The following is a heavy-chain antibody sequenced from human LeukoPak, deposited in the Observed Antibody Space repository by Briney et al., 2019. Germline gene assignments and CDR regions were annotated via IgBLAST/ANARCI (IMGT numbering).Heavy chain of an antibody. V-gene: IGHV4-59*12. Sequence: SETLSLTCTVSGGSISSYYWSWIRQPPGKGLEWIGYIYYSGSTNYNPSLKSRVTISVDTSKNQFSLKLSSVTAADTAVYYCARRKKQLAYIVVVTAGAFDIWGQGTMVTVSS. D-gene: IGHD2-21*02. CDR2: IYYSGST. J-gene: IGHJ3*02. CDR1: GGSISSYY. CDR3: ARRKKQLAYIVVVTAGAFDI.